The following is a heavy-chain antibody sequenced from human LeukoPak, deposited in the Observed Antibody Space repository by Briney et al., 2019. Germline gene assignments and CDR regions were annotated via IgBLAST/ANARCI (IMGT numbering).Heavy chain of an antibody. CDR3: ARTFGELLDFDY. J-gene: IGHJ4*02. V-gene: IGHV1-2*02. Sequence: ASVKVSCKASGYTFTSYGISWVRQAPGQGLEWMGWINPNSGGTNYAQKFQGRVTMTRDTSISTAYMELSRLRSDDTAVYYCARTFGELLDFDYWGQGTLVTVSS. D-gene: IGHD3-10*01. CDR1: GYTFTSYG. CDR2: INPNSGGT.